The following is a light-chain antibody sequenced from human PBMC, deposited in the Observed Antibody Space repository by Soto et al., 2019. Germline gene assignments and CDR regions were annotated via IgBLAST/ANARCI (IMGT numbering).Light chain of an antibody. V-gene: IGKV3-15*01. Sequence: EIVMTQSPATLSVSPGGRATLSCRASESVKRNLAWYQQRPGQSPRLLLYDASTRATGIPARFSGSGSGTEFTLSITSLQSDDFAFYFCQHYNNWSLTFGGGTKVEIK. CDR2: DAS. J-gene: IGKJ4*01. CDR1: ESVKRN. CDR3: QHYNNWSLT.